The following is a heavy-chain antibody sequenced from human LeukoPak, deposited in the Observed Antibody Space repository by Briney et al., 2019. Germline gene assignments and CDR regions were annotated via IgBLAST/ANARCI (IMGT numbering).Heavy chain of an antibody. CDR3: ARTLRYFDRLPGM. J-gene: IGHJ4*02. CDR2: ISTSGGST. V-gene: IGHV3-23*01. CDR1: GFTFSSYA. D-gene: IGHD3-9*01. Sequence: GGSLRLSCAASGFTFSSYAMSWVRQAPGKGLEWVSAISTSGGSTYYADSVKGRFTVSRDNSKNTLYLQMNSLRAEDTAVYYCARTLRYFDRLPGMWGQGTLVTVSS.